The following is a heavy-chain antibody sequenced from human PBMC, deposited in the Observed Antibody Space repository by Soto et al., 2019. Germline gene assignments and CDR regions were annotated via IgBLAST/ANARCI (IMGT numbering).Heavy chain of an antibody. CDR2: VSYTGNT. CDR3: ARGTLV. D-gene: IGHD2-2*01. J-gene: IGHJ4*02. Sequence: QVQLQESGPGLMQPSQTLSLTCTVSGGSIGSGGYWWSWIRQHPGRGLEWIGFVSYTGNTQYNPSVXSXXNISVDTSTKQFSLKLSSVTAADTAVYYCARGTLVWGQGTLVTVSS. CDR1: GGSIGSGGYW. V-gene: IGHV4-31*03.